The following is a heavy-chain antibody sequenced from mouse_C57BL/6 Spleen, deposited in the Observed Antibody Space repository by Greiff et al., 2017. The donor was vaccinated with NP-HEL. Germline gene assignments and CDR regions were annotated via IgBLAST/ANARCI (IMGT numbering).Heavy chain of an antibody. V-gene: IGHV1-59*01. D-gene: IGHD2-5*01. CDR3: AKAYYSNWGYFDV. CDR2: IDPSDSYT. Sequence: QVQLQQPGAELVRPGTSVKLSCKASGYTFTSYWMHWVKQRPGQGLEWIGVIDPSDSYTNYNQKFKGKATLTVDTSSSTAYMQLSSLTSEDSAVYYCAKAYYSNWGYFDVWGTGTTVTVSS. J-gene: IGHJ1*03. CDR1: GYTFTSYW.